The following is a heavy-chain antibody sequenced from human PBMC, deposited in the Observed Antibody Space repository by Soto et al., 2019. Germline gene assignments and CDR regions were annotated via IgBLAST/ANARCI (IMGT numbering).Heavy chain of an antibody. V-gene: IGHV3-15*01. J-gene: IGHJ4*02. CDR1: GFTFSNAW. D-gene: IGHD3-22*01. CDR3: TTFAVVVINFDY. Sequence: GGSLRLSCAASGFTFSNAWMSWVRQAPGKGLEWVCRIKSKTDGGTTDYAAPVKGRFTISRDDSNNTLYLQMNSLKTEDTAVYYCTTFAVVVINFDYWGQGTLVTVS. CDR2: IKSKTDGGTT.